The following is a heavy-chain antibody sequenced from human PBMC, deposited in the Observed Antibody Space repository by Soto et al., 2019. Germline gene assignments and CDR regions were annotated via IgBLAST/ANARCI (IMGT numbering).Heavy chain of an antibody. Sequence: EVQLVESGGGLVQPGGSLRLSCAASGFTFSSYWMHWVRQAPGKGLVWVSRINSDGSSTTFADSVKGRFTISRDNAKNTLYLQMNRLRAEDTAVYYWARDSGSYGDYWGQGTLVTVSS. D-gene: IGHD1-26*01. CDR2: INSDGSST. CDR3: ARDSGSYGDY. V-gene: IGHV3-74*01. CDR1: GFTFSSYW. J-gene: IGHJ4*02.